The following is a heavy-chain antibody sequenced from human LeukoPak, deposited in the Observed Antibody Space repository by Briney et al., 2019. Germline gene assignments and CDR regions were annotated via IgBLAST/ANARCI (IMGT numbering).Heavy chain of an antibody. V-gene: IGHV3-23*01. CDR2: ISGNGIST. Sequence: PGGSLRLSCAASGFTFSSYAMSWVRQAPGKGLEWVSAISGNGISTYYVDSVKGRFTISRDNSKNTLYLQISSLRAEDTAVYYCAKGPLPLSDSSGYWSESFQDWGQGTLVAVSA. J-gene: IGHJ1*01. D-gene: IGHD3-22*01. CDR1: GFTFSSYA. CDR3: AKGPLPLSDSSGYWSESFQD.